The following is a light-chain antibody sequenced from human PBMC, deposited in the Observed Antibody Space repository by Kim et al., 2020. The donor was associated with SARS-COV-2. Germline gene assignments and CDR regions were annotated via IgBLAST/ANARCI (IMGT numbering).Light chain of an antibody. CDR3: GAWDTSLSVVV. J-gene: IGLJ2*01. Sequence: QSVLTQPPSVSAAPGQTVTISCSGSSSNIGHNYVSWYRHLPGTAPRLLIYDNNKRPSGIPDRFSGSKSGTSATLGITALQAGDGADYYCGAWDTSLSVVVFGGGTKLTVL. V-gene: IGLV1-51*01. CDR1: SSNIGHNY. CDR2: DNN.